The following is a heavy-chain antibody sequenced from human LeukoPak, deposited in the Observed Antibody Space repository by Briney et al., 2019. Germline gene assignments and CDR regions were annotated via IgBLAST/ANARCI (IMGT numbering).Heavy chain of an antibody. CDR1: HGSFSGYY. CDR2: INHSGST. CDR3: ARALCGGDCYRGNY. Sequence: SETLSLTCAVYHGSFSGYYWSWIRQPPGKGLEWIGEINHSGSTNYNPSLKSRVTISVDTSKNQFSLKLSSVTAADTAVYYCARALCGGDCYRGNYWGQGTLVTVSS. J-gene: IGHJ4*02. V-gene: IGHV4-34*01. D-gene: IGHD2-21*02.